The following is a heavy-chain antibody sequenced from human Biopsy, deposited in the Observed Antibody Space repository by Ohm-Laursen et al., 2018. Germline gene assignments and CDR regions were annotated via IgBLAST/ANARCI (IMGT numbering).Heavy chain of an antibody. CDR1: GYDFLDFH. J-gene: IGHJ5*02. CDR3: ARPSGGVSTIGFDP. V-gene: IGHV1-2*05. Sequence: SVKVSCKASGYDFLDFHIHWVRQVPGQGLEWIGHINPHTGVTKYAQKFLDRITMTGDTSISTAYMDLSRLTSADTGIYHCARPSGGVSTIGFDPWGQGTLVIVSS. CDR2: INPHTGVT. D-gene: IGHD5/OR15-5a*01.